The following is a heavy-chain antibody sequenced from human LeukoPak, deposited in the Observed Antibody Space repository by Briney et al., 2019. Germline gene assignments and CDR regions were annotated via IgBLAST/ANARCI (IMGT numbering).Heavy chain of an antibody. J-gene: IGHJ6*03. CDR2: IYTSGST. D-gene: IGHD2-2*01. CDR3: ARDQSVVVPAAMGHYYYYMDV. CDR1: GGSISSYY. Sequence: PSETLSLTCTVSGGSISSYYWSWIRQPAGQGLEWIGRIYTSGSTNYNPSLKSRVTMSVDTSKNQFSLKLSSVTAADTAVYYCARDQSVVVPAAMGHYYYYMDVWGKGTTVTVSS. V-gene: IGHV4-4*07.